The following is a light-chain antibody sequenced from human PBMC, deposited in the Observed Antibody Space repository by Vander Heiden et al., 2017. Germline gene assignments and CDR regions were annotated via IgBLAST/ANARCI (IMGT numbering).Light chain of an antibody. CDR2: DNN. CDR1: SSNIGNNY. Sequence: QSALTQPPSVPAAPGPKVTISCSGSSSNIGNNYVSWYQQFQGTTPKLLTSDNNKRPSGIPDRFSGSKSGTSATLGITGLQTGDEADYYCSTWDTSLSAVVFGGGTKVNVL. V-gene: IGLV1-51*01. J-gene: IGLJ3*02. CDR3: STWDTSLSAVV.